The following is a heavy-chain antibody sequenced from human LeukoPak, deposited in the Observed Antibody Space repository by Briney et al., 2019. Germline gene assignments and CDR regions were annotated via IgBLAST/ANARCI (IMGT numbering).Heavy chain of an antibody. CDR3: ASVMWRHLDAFDI. Sequence: GASVRVSCKASGYTFTSYDINWVRQATGQGLEWMGWMNPNSGNTGYAQKFQGRVTMTRNTSISTAYMELSSLRSEDTAVYYCASVMWRHLDAFDIWGQGTMVTVSS. D-gene: IGHD2/OR15-2a*01. CDR2: MNPNSGNT. V-gene: IGHV1-8*01. J-gene: IGHJ3*02. CDR1: GYTFTSYD.